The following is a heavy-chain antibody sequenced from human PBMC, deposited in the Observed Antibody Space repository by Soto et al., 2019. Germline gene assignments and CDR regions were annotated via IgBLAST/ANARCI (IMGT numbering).Heavy chain of an antibody. CDR1: GDSISSRVYY. CDR2: FYYFGST. D-gene: IGHD3-3*01. Sequence: QLQLQESGPGLVKPSQTLSLTCSVSGDSISSRVYYWGWIRQPPGKGLEWIGNFYYFGSTYYNPSLKSRVTISVDTSNNQLSLRLRSVTAADTAVYYCATSTMTSNWFDPWGQGPLVTVSS. CDR3: ATSTMTSNWFDP. J-gene: IGHJ5*02. V-gene: IGHV4-39*01.